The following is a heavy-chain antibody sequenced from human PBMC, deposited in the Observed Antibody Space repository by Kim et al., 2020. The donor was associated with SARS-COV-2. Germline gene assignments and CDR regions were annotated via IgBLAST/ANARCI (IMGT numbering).Heavy chain of an antibody. CDR1: GFTFSSYE. CDR2: ISSSGSTI. Sequence: GGSLRLSCAASGFTFSSYEMNWVRQAPGKGLEWVSYISSSGSTIYYADSVKGRFTISRDNAKNSLYLQMNSLRAEDTAVYYCARETISGWELLTDDAFDIWGQGTMVTVSS. J-gene: IGHJ3*02. CDR3: ARETISGWELLTDDAFDI. V-gene: IGHV3-48*03. D-gene: IGHD1-26*01.